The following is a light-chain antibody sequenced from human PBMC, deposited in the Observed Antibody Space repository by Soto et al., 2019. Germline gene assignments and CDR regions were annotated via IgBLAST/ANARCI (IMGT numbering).Light chain of an antibody. V-gene: IGLV1-51*02. J-gene: IGLJ1*01. Sequence: QSVLTQPPSVSAAPGQKVTISCSGRNSNIVNNYVSWYQQFPGTAPKLLIYENTKRPSGIPDRFSGSKSGTSATLDITGLQTGDEADYCCGAWDNSLSAYVFGPGTKLTVL. CDR2: ENT. CDR1: NSNIVNNY. CDR3: GAWDNSLSAYV.